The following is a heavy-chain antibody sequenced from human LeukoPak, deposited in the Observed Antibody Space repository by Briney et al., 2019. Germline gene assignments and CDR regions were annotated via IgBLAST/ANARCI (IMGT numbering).Heavy chain of an antibody. CDR2: IYYSGST. CDR1: GFTFSSYS. V-gene: IGHV4-59*08. Sequence: GSLRLSCAASGFTFSSYSMNWVRQPPGKGLEWIGYIYYSGSTNYNPSLKSRVTISVDTSKNQFSLKLSSVTAADTAVYYCARLGGYYDYYFDYWGQGTLVTVSS. CDR3: ARLGGYYDYYFDY. D-gene: IGHD3-22*01. J-gene: IGHJ4*02.